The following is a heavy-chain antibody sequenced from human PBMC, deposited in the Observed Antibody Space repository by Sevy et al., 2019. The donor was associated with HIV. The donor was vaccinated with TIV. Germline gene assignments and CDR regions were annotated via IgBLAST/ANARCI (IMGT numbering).Heavy chain of an antibody. Sequence: SGPTLVNPTQTLTLTCTFSGFSLSTSGVGVGWIRQPPGKALEWLALISWNDDKRYSPSLKSRLTISKDTSKNQVVLTMTNMDPVDTATYYCAHRRGHDFWSGYYRVDWFDPWGQGTLVTVSS. D-gene: IGHD3-3*01. CDR2: ISWNDDK. V-gene: IGHV2-5*01. CDR3: AHRRGHDFWSGYYRVDWFDP. CDR1: GFSLSTSGVG. J-gene: IGHJ5*02.